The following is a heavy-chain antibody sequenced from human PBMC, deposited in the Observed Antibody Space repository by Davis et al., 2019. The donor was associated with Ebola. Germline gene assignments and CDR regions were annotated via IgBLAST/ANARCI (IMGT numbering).Heavy chain of an antibody. CDR3: ARGWLRAGMDV. J-gene: IGHJ6*04. V-gene: IGHV6-1*01. CDR2: TYYNSKWYK. CDR1: GDSVSSSGAA. D-gene: IGHD3-22*01. Sequence: HSQTLSLTCAISGDSVSSSGAAWIWIRQSPSRVLEWLGRTYYNSKWYKDYAVSLKSRITFNPDTSKNQFSLQLNSVTPEDTALYYCARGWLRAGMDVWGEGTTVTVSS.